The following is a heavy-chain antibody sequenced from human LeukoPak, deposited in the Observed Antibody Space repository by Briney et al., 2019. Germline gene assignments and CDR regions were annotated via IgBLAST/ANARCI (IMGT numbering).Heavy chain of an antibody. V-gene: IGHV4-39*01. Sequence: PSETLSLTCTVFGGSISSSSYYWGWIRQPPGKGLEWIGSIYYSGSTYYNPSLKSRVTISVDTSKNQFSLKLSSVTAADTAVYYCARRGSMVRGVIRRYWFDPWGQGTLVTVSS. D-gene: IGHD3-10*01. CDR1: GGSISSSSYY. CDR3: ARRGSMVRGVIRRYWFDP. J-gene: IGHJ5*02. CDR2: IYYSGST.